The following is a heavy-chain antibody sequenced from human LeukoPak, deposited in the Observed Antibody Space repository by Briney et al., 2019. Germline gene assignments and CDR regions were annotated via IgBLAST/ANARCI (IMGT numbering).Heavy chain of an antibody. CDR1: GFTFSSYA. Sequence: PGGSLRLSCAASGFTFSSYAMHWVRQAPGKGLEWVAVISYDGSNKYYADSVKGRFTISRDNSKNTLYLQMNSLRAEDTAVYYCARGAETGGRTSKTQGYGDYYYYYGMDVWGQGTTVAVSS. D-gene: IGHD4-17*01. V-gene: IGHV3-30-3*01. CDR2: ISYDGSNK. J-gene: IGHJ6*02. CDR3: ARGAETGGRTSKTQGYGDYYYYYGMDV.